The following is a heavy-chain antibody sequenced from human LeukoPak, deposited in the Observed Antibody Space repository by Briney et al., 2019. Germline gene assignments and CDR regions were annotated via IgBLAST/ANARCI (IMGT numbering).Heavy chain of an antibody. CDR2: ISSSSSFI. V-gene: IGHV3-21*01. Sequence: GGSLRLSCAASGFTFRSYSVNWVRQAPGKGLEWVSSISSSSSFIYYADSVKSRFTISRDDAKNSLCLQMNSLRAEDSAVYYCATDPDGYSLNYWGQGTLVTVSS. CDR1: GFTFRSYS. D-gene: IGHD5-24*01. J-gene: IGHJ4*02. CDR3: ATDPDGYSLNY.